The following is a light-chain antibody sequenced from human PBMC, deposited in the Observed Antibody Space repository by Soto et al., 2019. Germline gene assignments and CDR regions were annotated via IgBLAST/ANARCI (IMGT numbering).Light chain of an antibody. J-gene: IGLJ2*01. CDR3: AAWDDSLSGPV. CDR2: RNS. Sequence: QSVLTQPPSASGTPGQRVTISCSGSSSNIGSNYVYWYQRLPGTAPKLLILRNSQRPSGVPDRFSGSKSGTAASLAISGLRSEDEADYFCAAWDDSLSGPVFGGGTKLTVL. V-gene: IGLV1-47*01. CDR1: SSNIGSNY.